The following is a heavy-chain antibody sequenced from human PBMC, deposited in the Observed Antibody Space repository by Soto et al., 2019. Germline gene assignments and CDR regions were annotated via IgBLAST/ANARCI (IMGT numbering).Heavy chain of an antibody. D-gene: IGHD4-17*01. J-gene: IGHJ3*01. V-gene: IGHV3-15*01. Sequence: EVQLVESGGGLVKPGGSLRLSCAASGFTFSNAWMSWVRQAPGKGREWVGRIKSKNDGVTTDYAAPLKGRFTISRDDSKNTMYRQMNGLKTEYTAVYYRTADYAQSAFDLWGQGTLVTVSS. CDR1: GFTFSNAW. CDR3: TADYAQSAFDL. CDR2: IKSKNDGVTT.